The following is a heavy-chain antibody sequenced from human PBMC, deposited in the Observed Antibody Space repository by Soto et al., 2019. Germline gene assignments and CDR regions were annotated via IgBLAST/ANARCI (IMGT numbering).Heavy chain of an antibody. CDR3: GRDPGIAALGYFDY. J-gene: IGHJ4*02. V-gene: IGHV1-3*01. CDR2: INAGNGNT. CDR1: GYTFTSYA. D-gene: IGHD6-6*01. Sequence: ASVKVSCKASGYTFTSYAMHWVRQAPGQRLEWMGWINAGNGNTKYSQKFQGRVTITRDTSASTAYMELSSLRSEDTAVYYCGRDPGIAALGYFDYWGQGTLVTVSS.